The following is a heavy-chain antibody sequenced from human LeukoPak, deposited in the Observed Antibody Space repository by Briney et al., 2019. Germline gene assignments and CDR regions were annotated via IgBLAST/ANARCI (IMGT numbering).Heavy chain of an antibody. J-gene: IGHJ5*02. D-gene: IGHD3-10*01. CDR2: IYNSGTT. Sequence: SETLSLTCTVSGASISSYYWGWIRQPPGKGLGWIGYIYNSGTTNSNPSLKSRVTISKDTSKNQFSLKLSSVTAADTAVYYCVRGQTYASGKFDPWGQGTLVTVSS. CDR3: VRGQTYASGKFDP. CDR1: GASISSYY. V-gene: IGHV4-59*01.